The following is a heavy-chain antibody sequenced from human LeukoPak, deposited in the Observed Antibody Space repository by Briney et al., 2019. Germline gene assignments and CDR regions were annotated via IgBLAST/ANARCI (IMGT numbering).Heavy chain of an antibody. D-gene: IGHD3-22*01. J-gene: IGHJ3*02. CDR2: ISAYNGNT. Sequence: ASVKVSCKASGYTFTSCGISWVRQAPGQGLEWMGWISAYNGNTNYAQKLQGRVTMTTDTSTSTAYMELRSLRSDDAAVYYCARSDSSGSDAFDIWGQGTMVTVSS. CDR3: ARSDSSGSDAFDI. V-gene: IGHV1-18*01. CDR1: GYTFTSCG.